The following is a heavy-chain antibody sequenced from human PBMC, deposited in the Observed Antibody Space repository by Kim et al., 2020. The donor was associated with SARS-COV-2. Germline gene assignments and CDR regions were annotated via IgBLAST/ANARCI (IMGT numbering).Heavy chain of an antibody. V-gene: IGHV4-39*01. CDR2: IYYSGST. D-gene: IGHD3-22*01. Sequence: SETLSLTCTVSGGSISSSSYYWGWIRQPPGKGLEWIGSIYYSGSTYYNPSLKSRVTISVDTSKNQFSLKLSSVTAADTAVYYCARTYYYDSSGYYLSFLPDYWGQGTLVTVSS. CDR1: GGSISSSSYY. CDR3: ARTYYYDSSGYYLSFLPDY. J-gene: IGHJ4*02.